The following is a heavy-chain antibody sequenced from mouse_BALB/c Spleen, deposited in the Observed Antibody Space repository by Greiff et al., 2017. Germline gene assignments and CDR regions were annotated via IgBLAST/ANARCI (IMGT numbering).Heavy chain of an antibody. CDR1: GYTFTSYW. CDR3: ARSGYGKGPPFAY. J-gene: IGHJ3*01. V-gene: IGHV1-7*01. D-gene: IGHD2-1*01. CDR2: INPSTGYT. Sequence: QVHVKQSGAELAKPGASVKMSCKASGYTFTSYWMHWVKQRPGQGLEWIGYINPSTGYTEYNQKFKDKATLTADKSSSTAYMQLSSLTSEDSAVYYCARSGYGKGPPFAYWGQGTLVTVSA.